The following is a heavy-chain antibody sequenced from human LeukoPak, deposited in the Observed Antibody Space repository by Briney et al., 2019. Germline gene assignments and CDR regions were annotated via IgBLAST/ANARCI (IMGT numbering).Heavy chain of an antibody. D-gene: IGHD3-10*02. V-gene: IGHV3-21*01. J-gene: IGHJ6*04. CDR2: ISSGTSYI. CDR3: AELGITMIGGV. CDR1: GFTFSSYS. Sequence: TGGSLRLSCAASGFTFSSYSMNWVRQAPGKGLEWVSSISSGTSYIYYADSVKGRFTISRDNAKNSLYLQMNSLRAEDTAVYYCAELGITMIGGVWGKGTTVTISS.